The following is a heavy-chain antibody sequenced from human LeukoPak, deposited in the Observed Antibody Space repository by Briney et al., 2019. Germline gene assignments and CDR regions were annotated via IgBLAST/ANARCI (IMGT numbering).Heavy chain of an antibody. CDR1: GFTFSDYF. V-gene: IGHV3-11*04. D-gene: IGHD6-13*01. CDR3: ARDDSSWNQGGSFDY. J-gene: IGHJ4*02. CDR2: IISSGSTI. Sequence: GGSLRLSCAASGFTFSDYFMSWIRQAPGKGLEWVSYIISSGSTIYYADSVKGRFTISRDNSKNTLYLQMNSLRAEDTAVYYCARDDSSWNQGGSFDYWGQGTLVTVSS.